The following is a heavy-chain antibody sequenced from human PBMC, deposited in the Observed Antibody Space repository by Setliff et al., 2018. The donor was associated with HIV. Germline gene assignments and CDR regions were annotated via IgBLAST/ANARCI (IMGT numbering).Heavy chain of an antibody. V-gene: IGHV1-24*01. CDR1: GYTLAEIS. Sequence: ASVKVSCKVSGYTLAEISMHRVRQAPGKGLEWMGGFDPEDGEKVYAQRFQGTVTMTEDTSTDTAYMELTSLTSEDTAVYYCATITFYYDSSGSQNKKSYFFDYWGQGTLVTVAS. D-gene: IGHD3-22*01. CDR3: ATITFYYDSSGSQNKKSYFFDY. CDR2: FDPEDGEK. J-gene: IGHJ4*02.